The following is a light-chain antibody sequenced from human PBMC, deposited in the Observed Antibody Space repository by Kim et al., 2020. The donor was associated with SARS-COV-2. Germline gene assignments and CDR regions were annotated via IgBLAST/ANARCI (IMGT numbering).Light chain of an antibody. V-gene: IGKV3-11*01. CDR2: DTS. CDR1: QSVNTD. CDR3: QQRWRWPLI. J-gene: IGKJ4*01. Sequence: SLSPGESATLPCRARQSVNTDLAWYQHKSGQAPRLLIYDTSNRAPAIPARFSGSGSGTDFTLTIDTLEPEDVAVYYCQQRWRWPLIFGGGTKLEI.